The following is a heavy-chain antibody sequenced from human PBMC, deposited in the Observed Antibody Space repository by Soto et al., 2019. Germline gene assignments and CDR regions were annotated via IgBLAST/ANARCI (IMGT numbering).Heavy chain of an antibody. CDR3: AHKGDGYRGFKY. D-gene: IGHD5-12*01. Sequence: QITLKESGPTLVKPTQTLTLTCTFSGFSVSTRGVGVGWIRQPPRKALEWLALIYWDDDKGYRPSLKSRLSLTKDTSKNQVVLTMTNMDPVDTGTYYCAHKGDGYRGFKYWGQGTLVTVSS. CDR2: IYWDDDK. J-gene: IGHJ4*02. V-gene: IGHV2-5*02. CDR1: GFSVSTRGVG.